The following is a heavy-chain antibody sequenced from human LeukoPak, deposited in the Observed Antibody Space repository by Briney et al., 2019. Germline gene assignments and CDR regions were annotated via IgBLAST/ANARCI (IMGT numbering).Heavy chain of an antibody. CDR1: GFTFSSYG. J-gene: IGHJ4*02. D-gene: IGHD2/OR15-2a*01. CDR3: AREGPRGNSQFDY. Sequence: GGSLRLSCAASGFTFSSYGMHWVRQAPGKGLEWVAVIWYDGSNKYYADSVKGRFTISRDNSKNTLYLQMNSLRAEDTAIYYCAREGPRGNSQFDYWGQGTLVTVSS. V-gene: IGHV3-33*01. CDR2: IWYDGSNK.